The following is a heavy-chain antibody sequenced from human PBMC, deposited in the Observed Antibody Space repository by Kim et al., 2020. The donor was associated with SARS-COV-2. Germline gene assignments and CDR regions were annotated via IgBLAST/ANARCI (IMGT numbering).Heavy chain of an antibody. CDR3: ARQRVDYYDSSGYYTIQRKGAHFDY. CDR2: INHSGST. Sequence: SETLSLTCAVYGGSFSGYYWSWIRQPPGKGLEWIGEINHSGSTNYNPSLKSRVTISVDTSKNQFSLKLSSVTAADTAVYYCARQRVDYYDSSGYYTIQRKGAHFDYWGQGTLVTVSS. D-gene: IGHD3-22*01. CDR1: GGSFSGYY. J-gene: IGHJ4*02. V-gene: IGHV4-34*01.